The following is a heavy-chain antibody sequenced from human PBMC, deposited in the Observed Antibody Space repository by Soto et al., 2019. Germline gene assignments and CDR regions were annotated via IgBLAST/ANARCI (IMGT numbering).Heavy chain of an antibody. J-gene: IGHJ1*01. Sequence: TSETLYLTCTVSGGSISNFYWSWIRQPPGKGPEWIGYIYYSGTTNYNPSLKSRVTISVDTSRNQFSLKLNSVTAADTAVYYCARYQQYFQHWGQGTLVTVSS. CDR2: IYYSGTT. CDR3: ARYQQYFQH. V-gene: IGHV4-59*08. CDR1: GGSISNFY.